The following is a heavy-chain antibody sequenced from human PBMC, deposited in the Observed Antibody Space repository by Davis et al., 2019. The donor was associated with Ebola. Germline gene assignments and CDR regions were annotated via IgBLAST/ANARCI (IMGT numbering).Heavy chain of an antibody. CDR3: ARVNYLGSGTS. CDR2: IGSSATTI. D-gene: IGHD1-1*01. V-gene: IGHV3-11*04. CDR1: GCSFSDNS. Sequence: GESLITYCAASGCSFSDNSLSWIRQAPGKGLEWVSYIGSSATTIYYADSVKGRFTISRDNAKNTLYLQMNSLRAEDTAVYYCARVNYLGSGTSWGQGTLVTVSS. J-gene: IGHJ5*02.